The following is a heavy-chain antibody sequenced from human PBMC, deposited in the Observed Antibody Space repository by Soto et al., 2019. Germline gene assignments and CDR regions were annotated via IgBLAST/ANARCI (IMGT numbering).Heavy chain of an antibody. CDR1: GFTFSSFS. CDR3: ARTTTVAGTPEFDY. V-gene: IGHV3-30-3*01. D-gene: IGHD6-19*01. Sequence: QVQLVESGGGVVQPGRSLRLSCAASGFTFSSFSLHWVRQTPGKGLEWLALISYDGSTKYNADSVKGRFTISRDNSKNTMYLQLNSRRPEDTAVYYCARTTTVAGTPEFDYWGQGTLVSVSS. CDR2: ISYDGSTK. J-gene: IGHJ4*02.